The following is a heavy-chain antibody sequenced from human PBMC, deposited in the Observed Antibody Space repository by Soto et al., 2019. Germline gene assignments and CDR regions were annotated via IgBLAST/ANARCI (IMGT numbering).Heavy chain of an antibody. J-gene: IGHJ3*02. V-gene: IGHV3-74*01. CDR1: GFTFSSYW. CDR2: INSDGSST. D-gene: IGHD3-16*01. CDR3: AREGITFGGALNAFDI. Sequence: GSLRLSCAASGFTFSSYWMHWVRQAPGKGLGWVSRINSDGSSTSYADSVKGRFTISRDNAKNTLYLQMNSLRAEDTAVYYCAREGITFGGALNAFDIWGQGTMVTVSS.